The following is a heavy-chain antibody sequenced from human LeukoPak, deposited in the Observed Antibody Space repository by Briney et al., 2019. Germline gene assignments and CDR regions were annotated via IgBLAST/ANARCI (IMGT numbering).Heavy chain of an antibody. CDR1: GYTFTGYY. CDR2: INPNSGGT. CDR3: ARAIGFLEWFIDY. J-gene: IGHJ4*02. D-gene: IGHD3-3*01. Sequence: GASVKVSCKATGYTFTGYYMHWERQAPGLGLEWMGWINPNSGGTNYAQKFQGRVTMTRDTSISTAYMELSRLRSDDTAVYYCARAIGFLEWFIDYWGQGTLVTVSS. V-gene: IGHV1-2*02.